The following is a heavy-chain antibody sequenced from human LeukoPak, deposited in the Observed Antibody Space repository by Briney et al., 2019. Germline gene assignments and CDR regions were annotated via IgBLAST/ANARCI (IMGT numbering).Heavy chain of an antibody. D-gene: IGHD1-26*01. CDR3: ARGGSYRNIEVDY. CDR2: ISSSSSYI. J-gene: IGHJ4*02. V-gene: IGHV3-21*01. Sequence: GGSLRLSCAASGFTFSSYSMNWVRQAPGKGLEWVSSISSSSSYIYYADSVKGRFTISRDKAKNSLYLQMNSLRAEDTAGYYCARGGSYRNIEVDYWGQGTLVTVSS. CDR1: GFTFSSYS.